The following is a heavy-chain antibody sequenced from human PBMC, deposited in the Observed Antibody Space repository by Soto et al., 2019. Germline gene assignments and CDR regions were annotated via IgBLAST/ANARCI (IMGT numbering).Heavy chain of an antibody. CDR3: ARHRTATPDYFFDY. Sequence: SETLSLTCTVSGGSISGYYWSWIRRPPGMGLEWIGYIQYSGSTNYNPSLETRVSISVDTSRKQSSLKLTSVTAADTAVYYCARHRTATPDYFFDYWGQGTLVTVSS. D-gene: IGHD1-1*01. V-gene: IGHV4-59*08. J-gene: IGHJ4*02. CDR2: IQYSGST. CDR1: GGSISGYY.